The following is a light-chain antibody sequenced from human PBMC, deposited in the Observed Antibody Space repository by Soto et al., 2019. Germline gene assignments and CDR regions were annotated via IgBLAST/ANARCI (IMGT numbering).Light chain of an antibody. CDR3: SSYTSNNTPV. CDR1: SSDVGGYTF. CDR2: EVS. Sequence: QSALTQPASVSGSPGQSITISCTGTSSDVGGYTFVSWYQHHPGKAPKLMIYEVSDRPSGVSNRFSGSKSGNTASLTISGLQAEDEADYYCSSYTSNNTPVFGTGTKLTVL. J-gene: IGLJ1*01. V-gene: IGLV2-14*01.